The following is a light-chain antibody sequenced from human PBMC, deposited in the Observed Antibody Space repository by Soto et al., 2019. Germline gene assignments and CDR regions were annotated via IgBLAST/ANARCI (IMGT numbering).Light chain of an antibody. Sequence: DIQMTQSPASLSASVGDRVTITCRASQSISSYLNWYQQKPGKAPKLLIYAASSLTSGVPSRCSGSGSGTDFTLTSSRLQPEFFVTYYCQHSYWTPFTFGQGTELEIK. V-gene: IGKV1-39*01. CDR3: QHSYWTPFT. J-gene: IGKJ2*01. CDR2: AAS. CDR1: QSISSY.